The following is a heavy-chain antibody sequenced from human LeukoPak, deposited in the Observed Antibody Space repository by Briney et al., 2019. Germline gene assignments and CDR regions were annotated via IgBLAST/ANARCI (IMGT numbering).Heavy chain of an antibody. J-gene: IGHJ5*02. D-gene: IGHD2-2*02. CDR1: GFTFDDYA. CDR3: AKDPGPIVVVPAAIT. CDR2: ISGSGGST. Sequence: PGGSLRLSCAASGFTFDDYAMPWVRQAPGKGLEWVSAISGSGGSTYYADSVKGRFTISRDNSKNTLYLQMNSLRAEDTAVYYCAKDPGPIVVVPAAITWGQGTLVTVSS. V-gene: IGHV3-23*01.